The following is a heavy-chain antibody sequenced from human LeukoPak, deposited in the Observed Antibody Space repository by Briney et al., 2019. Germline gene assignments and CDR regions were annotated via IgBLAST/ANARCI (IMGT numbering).Heavy chain of an antibody. CDR2: ISSSGSTI. V-gene: IGHV3-11*01. CDR1: GFTFSDYY. D-gene: IGHD1-26*01. CDR3: ARLKGIGTFDY. Sequence: GGSLRLSCAASGFTFSDYYMSWIRQSPGKGLEWVSYISSSGSTIYYADSVKGRFTISRDKAKNSLYLQMNSLRAEDTAVYYCARLKGIGTFDYWGQGTLVTVSP. J-gene: IGHJ4*02.